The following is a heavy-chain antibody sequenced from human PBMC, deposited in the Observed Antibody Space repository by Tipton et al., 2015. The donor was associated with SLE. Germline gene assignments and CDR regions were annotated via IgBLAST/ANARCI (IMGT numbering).Heavy chain of an antibody. CDR3: ASLNIVATIANY. J-gene: IGHJ4*02. CDR2: ITQSGVT. CDR1: GGSFSGYY. D-gene: IGHD5-12*01. V-gene: IGHV4-34*01. Sequence: TLSLTCAVSGGSFSGYYWYWVRQPPEQGLEWIGEITQSGVTNYNPSLKSRVTMSLDTSKNQFSLMLSSVTAADTAVYYCASLNIVATIANYWGQGTLVTVSS.